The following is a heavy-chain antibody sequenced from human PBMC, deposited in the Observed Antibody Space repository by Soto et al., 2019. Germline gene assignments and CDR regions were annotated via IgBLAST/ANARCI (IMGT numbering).Heavy chain of an antibody. CDR2: IYYSGST. Sequence: SETLSLTCTVSGGSISSSSYYWGWIRQPPGKGLEWIGSIYYSGSTYYNPSLKSRVTISVDTSKNQFSLKLSSVTAADTAVYYCARHGDTAMSRTPYGMDAWGQGTTVPVSS. J-gene: IGHJ6*02. V-gene: IGHV4-39*01. CDR3: ARHGDTAMSRTPYGMDA. D-gene: IGHD5-18*01. CDR1: GGSISSSSYY.